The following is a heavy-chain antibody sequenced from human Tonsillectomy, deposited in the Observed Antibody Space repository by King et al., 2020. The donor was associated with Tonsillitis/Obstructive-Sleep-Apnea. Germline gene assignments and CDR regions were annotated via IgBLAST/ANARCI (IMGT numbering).Heavy chain of an antibody. CDR2: IYYSGST. D-gene: IGHD2-15*01. J-gene: IGHJ5*02. V-gene: IGHV4-39*01. CDR3: ARHGGTPHLNWFDP. CDR1: GGSISSTSYD. Sequence: QLQESGPGLVKPSETLSLTCTVSGGSISSTSYDWGWIRQPPGKGLEWIGSIYYSGSTYYNPSLKSRVTISVDTSKNQFSLKLSSVTAAETAVYYCARHGGTPHLNWFDPWGQGTLVTVSS.